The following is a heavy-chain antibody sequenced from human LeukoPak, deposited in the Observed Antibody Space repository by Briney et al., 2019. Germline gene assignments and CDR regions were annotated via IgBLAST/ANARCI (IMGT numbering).Heavy chain of an antibody. Sequence: SETLSLTCTVSGYSISSGYYWSWIRQPPGQGLEWIGEINHSGSTNYNPSLKSRVTISVDTSKNQFSLKLSSVTAADTAVYYCARQRVGITIFRRPPADAFDIWGQGTMVTVSS. CDR2: INHSGST. D-gene: IGHD3-9*01. CDR1: GYSISSGYY. J-gene: IGHJ3*02. CDR3: ARQRVGITIFRRPPADAFDI. V-gene: IGHV4-38-2*02.